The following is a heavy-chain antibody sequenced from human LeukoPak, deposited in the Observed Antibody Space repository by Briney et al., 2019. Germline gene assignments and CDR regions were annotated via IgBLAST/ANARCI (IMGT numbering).Heavy chain of an antibody. Sequence: ASVKVSCKASSYTFTSYGISWVRQAPGQGLEWMGWISAYNGNTNYAQKLQGRVTMTTDTSTSTAYMELRSLRSDDTAVYYCAREEVVPAANDYYYYMDVWGKGTTVTVSS. CDR1: SYTFTSYG. V-gene: IGHV1-18*01. CDR2: ISAYNGNT. J-gene: IGHJ6*03. D-gene: IGHD2-2*01. CDR3: AREEVVPAANDYYYYMDV.